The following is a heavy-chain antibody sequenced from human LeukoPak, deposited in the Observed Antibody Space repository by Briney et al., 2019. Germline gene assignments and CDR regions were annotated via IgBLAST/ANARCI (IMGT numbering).Heavy chain of an antibody. CDR1: GFTVSSNY. V-gene: IGHV3-53*01. CDR2: IYSGGST. CDR3: ARGVPGYYYYYMDV. J-gene: IGHJ6*03. D-gene: IGHD3-10*01. Sequence: SGGSLRLSCAASGFTVSSNYMSWVRQAPGKGLEWVSVIYSGGSTYYADSVKGRFTISRDNSKNTLYLQMNSLRAEDTAVYYWARGVPGYYYYYMDVWGKGTTVTVSS.